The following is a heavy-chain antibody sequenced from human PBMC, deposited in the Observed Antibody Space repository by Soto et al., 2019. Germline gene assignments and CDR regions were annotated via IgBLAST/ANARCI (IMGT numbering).Heavy chain of an antibody. V-gene: IGHV1-69*06. CDR2: IVPIFGTA. CDR3: ARSSLGYCTNGVCQLGFDP. CDR1: EGTFSSYA. Sequence: SVKVSCKASEGTFSSYAISWVRQAPGQGLEWMGGIVPIFGTANDAQKFQGRVTITADKSTSTAYMELSSLTSEDTAVYYCARSSLGYCTNGVCQLGFDPWGQGTLVTVSS. D-gene: IGHD2-8*01. J-gene: IGHJ5*02.